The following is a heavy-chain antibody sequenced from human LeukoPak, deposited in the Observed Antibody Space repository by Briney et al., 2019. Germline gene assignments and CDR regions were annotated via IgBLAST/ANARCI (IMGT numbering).Heavy chain of an antibody. Sequence: GGSLRLSCAASGFIFSNYAMTWVRQVPEKGLECVSGISDNGALTYYADSVKGRFTISRDNSKNTVYLLMSSLRAEDTAIYYCAKESGSTHSYNWFDPWGQGTLVTVSS. D-gene: IGHD2-2*01. J-gene: IGHJ5*02. V-gene: IGHV3-23*01. CDR1: GFIFSNYA. CDR3: AKESGSTHSYNWFDP. CDR2: ISDNGALT.